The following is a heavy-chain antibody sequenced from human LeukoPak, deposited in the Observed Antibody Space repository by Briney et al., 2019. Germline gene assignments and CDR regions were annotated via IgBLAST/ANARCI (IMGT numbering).Heavy chain of an antibody. Sequence: GGSLRLSCAASGFPFSGYAMLWVRPAPGAGLEGVSTSGGSGGSANYADPVKARFTNYRDNSKNTLFLQMNSLRAEDTAVYYCARYRWNQYYFDYWGQGTLVTVSS. CDR2: SGGSGGSA. J-gene: IGHJ4*02. V-gene: IGHV3-23*01. CDR1: GFPFSGYA. D-gene: IGHD1-1*01. CDR3: ARYRWNQYYFDY.